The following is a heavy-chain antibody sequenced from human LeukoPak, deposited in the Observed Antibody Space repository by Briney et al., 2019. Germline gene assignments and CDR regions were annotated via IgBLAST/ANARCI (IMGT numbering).Heavy chain of an antibody. J-gene: IGHJ4*02. CDR2: ISGSGGST. D-gene: IGHD2-15*01. CDR3: AKGPIVVVAATPFDY. Sequence: GGSLRPSCAASGFTFSSYAMSWVRQAPGKGLEWVSAISGSGGSTYYADSVKGRFTISRDNSKNTLYLQMNSLRAEDTAVYYCAKGPIVVVAATPFDYWGQGTLVTVSS. CDR1: GFTFSSYA. V-gene: IGHV3-23*01.